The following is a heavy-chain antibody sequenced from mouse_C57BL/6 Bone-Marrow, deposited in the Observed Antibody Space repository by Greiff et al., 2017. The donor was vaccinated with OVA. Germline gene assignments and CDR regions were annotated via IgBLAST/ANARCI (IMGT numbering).Heavy chain of an antibody. J-gene: IGHJ2*01. CDR1: GFTFSSYA. V-gene: IGHV5-4*01. CDR3: ARGGPYYGSSLDY. CDR2: ISDGGSYT. Sequence: EVQRVESGGGLVKPGGSLKLSCAASGFTFSSYAMSWVRQTPEKRLEWVATISDGGSYTYYPANVKGRFTISRDNAKNNLYLQMSHLKSEDTAMYYCARGGPYYGSSLDYWGQGTTLTVSS. D-gene: IGHD1-1*01.